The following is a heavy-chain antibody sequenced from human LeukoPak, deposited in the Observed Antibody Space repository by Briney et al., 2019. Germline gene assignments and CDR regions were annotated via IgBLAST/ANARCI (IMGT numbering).Heavy chain of an antibody. J-gene: IGHJ4*02. D-gene: IGHD3-16*01. CDR1: GGSINYYY. CDR2: VYYSGST. V-gene: IGHV4-59*01. Sequence: SETLSLTCTVSGGSINYYYWNWIRQPPGKGLEWIGFVYYSGSTKYNPSLKSRVTISVDTSKNQFSLNLNSVTAADTAVYYCARAVITFGAAVAKGFDCWGQGTLVTVSS. CDR3: ARAVITFGAAVAKGFDC.